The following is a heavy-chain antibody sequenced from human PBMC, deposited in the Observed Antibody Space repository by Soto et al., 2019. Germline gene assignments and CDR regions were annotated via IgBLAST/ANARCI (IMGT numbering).Heavy chain of an antibody. CDR3: ARSGDNYNRLDY. D-gene: IGHD1-1*01. J-gene: IGHJ4*02. Sequence: QVQLVESGGGLVKPGGSLRLSCEGSGFTFSDYYIIWIRQAPGKGLEWISYSSNSGTFSRYADSVKGRFSISRDNTKNLLYLQMNSLRAEDTAVYYCARSGDNYNRLDYWGQGTPVTVSS. V-gene: IGHV3-11*06. CDR1: GFTFSDYY. CDR2: SSNSGTFS.